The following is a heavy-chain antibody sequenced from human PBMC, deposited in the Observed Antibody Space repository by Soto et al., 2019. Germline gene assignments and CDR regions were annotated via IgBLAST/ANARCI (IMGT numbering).Heavy chain of an antibody. CDR2: TYYRSKWYN. V-gene: IGHV6-1*01. D-gene: IGHD3-10*01. Sequence: RSQTLSLTCAISGDSVSSNSAAWNWIRQSPSRGLEWLGRTYYRSKWYNDYAVSVKSRITINPDTSKNQFSLQLNSVTPEDTAVYYCAREGWFGELLSFDYYGMDVWGQVTTFTVS. CDR3: AREGWFGELLSFDYYGMDV. CDR1: GDSVSSNSAA. J-gene: IGHJ6*02.